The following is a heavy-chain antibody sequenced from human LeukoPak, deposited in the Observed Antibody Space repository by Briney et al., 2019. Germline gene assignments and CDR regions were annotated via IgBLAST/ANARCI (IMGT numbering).Heavy chain of an antibody. D-gene: IGHD6-19*01. CDR1: GFTFSSYG. Sequence: GGSLRLSCAASGFTFSSYGMRWVRQAPGKGLEWVAVISYDGSNKYYADSVKGRFTISRDNSKNTLYLQMNSLRAEDTAVYYCAKGSGEHYWGQGTLVTVSS. V-gene: IGHV3-30*18. CDR2: ISYDGSNK. J-gene: IGHJ4*02. CDR3: AKGSGEHY.